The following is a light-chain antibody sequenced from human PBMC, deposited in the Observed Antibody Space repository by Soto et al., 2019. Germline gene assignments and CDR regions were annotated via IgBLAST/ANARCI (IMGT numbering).Light chain of an antibody. CDR3: QQYNNWPPLT. Sequence: EIGMTQSPATLLVSPGERATLSCRASQSVTSNLAWYQQKPGQAPKLLIYGAYTRATGVPARFSGRGSGTEFTLTISSLQSEDVAIYYCQQYNNWPPLTFGGGTKVEIK. CDR1: QSVTSN. CDR2: GAY. V-gene: IGKV3-15*01. J-gene: IGKJ4*01.